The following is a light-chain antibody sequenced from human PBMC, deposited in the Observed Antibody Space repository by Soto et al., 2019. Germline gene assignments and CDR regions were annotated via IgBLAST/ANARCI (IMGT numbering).Light chain of an antibody. Sequence: DVQMTQSPSSLAASVGDSVTITCRTSQRISSYLNWYQHSPGKAPKLLIYASSYLQSGVPSRFSGSGSVTAFSLTISRLRPEDFAIYYCQQSYSIPFPFGGGTKVEIK. V-gene: IGKV1-39*01. J-gene: IGKJ4*01. CDR2: ASS. CDR3: QQSYSIPFP. CDR1: QRISSY.